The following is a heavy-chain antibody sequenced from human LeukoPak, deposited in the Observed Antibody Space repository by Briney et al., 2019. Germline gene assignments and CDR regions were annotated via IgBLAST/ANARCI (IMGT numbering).Heavy chain of an antibody. V-gene: IGHV3-23*01. CDR3: AKDAYSSGWYYSRPLDY. J-gene: IGHJ4*02. Sequence: PGGSLRLSCAASGFTFSSYAMSWVRQAPGKGLEWVSAISGSGGSTYYADSVKGRFTISRDNSKNTLYLQMNSLRAEDTAVYYCAKDAYSSGWYYSRPLDYWGQGTLVTVSS. CDR2: ISGSGGST. CDR1: GFTFSSYA. D-gene: IGHD6-19*01.